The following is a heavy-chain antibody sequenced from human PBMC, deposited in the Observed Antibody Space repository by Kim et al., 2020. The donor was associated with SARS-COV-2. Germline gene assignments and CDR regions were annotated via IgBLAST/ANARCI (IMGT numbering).Heavy chain of an antibody. CDR2: IYYSGTT. J-gene: IGHJ3*01. Sequence: SETLSLTCTVSGGSISTTDSYWGWIRQPPGKGLEWIGTIYYSGTTYYNPSLKSRVTISADTSKNQFSLKLNSVTAADTAVYYCAKPQYYDTSYYNEFD. CDR1: GGSISTTDSY. V-gene: IGHV4-39*01. CDR3: AKPQYYDTSYYNEFD. D-gene: IGHD3-22*01.